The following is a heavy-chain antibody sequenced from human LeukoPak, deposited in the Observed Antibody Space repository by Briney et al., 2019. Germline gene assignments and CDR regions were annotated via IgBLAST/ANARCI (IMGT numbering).Heavy chain of an antibody. V-gene: IGHV1-2*02. CDR3: ARGSPERSDYDFWTGSHHEPHWFEAHSADYGMDL. D-gene: IGHD3-3*01. CDR1: GYTFTGYY. Sequence: ASVKVSCKASGYTFTGYYMHWVRQAPGQGLKWMGWINPNSGGTNYAQKFQGRVTMTRDTSISTAYMELGRLRSDDTAVYYCARGSPERSDYDFWTGSHHEPHWFEAHSADYGMDLWGQGTTVTVSS. CDR2: INPNSGGT. J-gene: IGHJ6*02.